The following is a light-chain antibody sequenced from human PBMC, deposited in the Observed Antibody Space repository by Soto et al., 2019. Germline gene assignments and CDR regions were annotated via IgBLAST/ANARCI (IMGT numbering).Light chain of an antibody. Sequence: EIVLTQSPATLSLSPGERATLSFRASQSVDYYLAWYQQKPGQAPRLLIYDSSNRATDIPARFSGSGSGTDFTLTISSLDPEDFAVYYCQHRKSRPLTFGGGTKVEIK. CDR2: DSS. J-gene: IGKJ4*01. CDR1: QSVDYY. V-gene: IGKV3-11*01. CDR3: QHRKSRPLT.